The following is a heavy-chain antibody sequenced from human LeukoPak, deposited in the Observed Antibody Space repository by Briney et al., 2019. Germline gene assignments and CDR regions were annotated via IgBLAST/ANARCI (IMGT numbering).Heavy chain of an antibody. CDR1: GFTFTDYY. D-gene: IGHD4-17*01. CDR2: IRGSGGST. J-gene: IGHJ3*02. Sequence: GGSLRLSCAASGFTFTDYYMSGVREARGKALVGVSYIRGSGGSTFCADSVRRRFTMSRDNPKNTLYLQMSRLRAEDGAVYYCAKDPNGDYIGAFDMWGQGTLVSVSS. CDR3: AKDPNGDYIGAFDM. V-gene: IGHV3-23*01.